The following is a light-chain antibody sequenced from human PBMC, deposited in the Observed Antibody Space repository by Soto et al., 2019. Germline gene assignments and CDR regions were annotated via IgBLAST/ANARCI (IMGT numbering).Light chain of an antibody. V-gene: IGKV1-27*01. CDR2: AAS. J-gene: IGKJ4*01. CDR3: QKYNSAPLT. CDR1: QGFSNY. Sequence: DIPMTQSPSSLSASVGDRVTITCRVSQGFSNYLAWYQQKPGKVPKLLICAASTLQSGVPSRFSGSGSGTDFTLTISSLQPEDVATYYCQKYNSAPLTFGAGTKVEIK.